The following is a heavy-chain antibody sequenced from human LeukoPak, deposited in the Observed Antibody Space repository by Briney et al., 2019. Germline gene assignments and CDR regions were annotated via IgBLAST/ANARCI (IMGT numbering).Heavy chain of an antibody. J-gene: IGHJ5*02. CDR3: AKNGEVLSWFDP. D-gene: IGHD3-10*01. V-gene: IGHV3-23*01. CDR2: ISASGDRT. Sequence: PGGSLRLSCAASGFTFSSYAMSWVRQAPGRGLEWVSAISASGDRTYYADSVKGRFTISRDNSKNTLYLQMNSLRAEDTAVYSCAKNGEVLSWFDPWGRGTLVTVSS. CDR1: GFTFSSYA.